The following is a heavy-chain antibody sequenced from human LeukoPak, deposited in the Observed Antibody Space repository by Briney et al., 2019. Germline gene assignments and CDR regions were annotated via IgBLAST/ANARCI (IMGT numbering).Heavy chain of an antibody. Sequence: ASVKVSCKASGYTFTGYYMHWVRQAPGQGLEWMGWINPNSGGTNYAQKFQGRVTMTRDTSISTANMELSRLRSDDTAVYYCARSDSALELYYYYYYMDVWGKGTTVTVSS. D-gene: IGHD1-26*01. V-gene: IGHV1-2*02. J-gene: IGHJ6*03. CDR3: ARSDSALELYYYYYYMDV. CDR2: INPNSGGT. CDR1: GYTFTGYY.